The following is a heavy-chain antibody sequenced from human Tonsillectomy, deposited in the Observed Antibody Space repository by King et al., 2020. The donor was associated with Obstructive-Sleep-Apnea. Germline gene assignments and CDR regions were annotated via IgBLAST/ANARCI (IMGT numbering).Heavy chain of an antibody. CDR1: GYTFTSYG. Sequence: VQLVQSGAEVKKPGASVKVSCKASGYTFTSYGISWVRQAPGQGLEWMRWISAYNGNTNYAQKLQGRVTMTTDTSTSTAYMELRSLRSDDTAVYYCARDLGAGRSDFDWLLYGRAFDIWGQGTMVTVSS. D-gene: IGHD3-9*01. J-gene: IGHJ3*02. V-gene: IGHV1-18*01. CDR2: ISAYNGNT. CDR3: ARDLGAGRSDFDWLLYGRAFDI.